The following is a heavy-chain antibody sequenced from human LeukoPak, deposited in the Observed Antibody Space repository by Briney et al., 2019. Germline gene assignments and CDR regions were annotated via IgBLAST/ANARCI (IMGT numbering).Heavy chain of an antibody. V-gene: IGHV1-69*13. CDR2: IIPIFGTA. CDR1: GGTFSSYA. CDR3: ARDRYYYISGSYRLFDY. D-gene: IGHD3-10*01. J-gene: IGHJ4*02. Sequence: GASVKVSCKASGGTFSSYAISWVRQAPGQGLEWMGGIIPIFGTANYAQKFQGRVTITADESTSTAYMELSSLRSEDTAVYYCARDRYYYISGSYRLFDYWGQGTLVTVSS.